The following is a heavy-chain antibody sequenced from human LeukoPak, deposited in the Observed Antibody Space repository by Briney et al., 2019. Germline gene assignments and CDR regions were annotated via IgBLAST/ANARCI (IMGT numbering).Heavy chain of an antibody. D-gene: IGHD5-18*01. CDR1: GGSISSYY. CDR3: ASDVGGYNYGYSLDY. V-gene: IGHV4-4*07. J-gene: IGHJ4*02. CDR2: IYTSGSA. Sequence: SETLSLTCTVSGGSISSYYWNWVRQPAGKGLEWIGCIYTSGSASYNSSLKSRVNMSVDTSTNQFSLKLSSVTATATAVYYCASDVGGYNYGYSLDYWGQGTLVSVSS.